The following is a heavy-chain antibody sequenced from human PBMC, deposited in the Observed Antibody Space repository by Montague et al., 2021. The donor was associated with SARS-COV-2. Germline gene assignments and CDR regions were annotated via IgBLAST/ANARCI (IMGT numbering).Heavy chain of an antibody. D-gene: IGHD2-2*01. CDR1: GFTFSSYG. J-gene: IGHJ3*02. V-gene: IGHV3-33*01. CDR3: AREGKGYCSTTSCQTAFDI. Sequence: SLRLSFSASGFTFSSYGMHWVRQAPGKGLEWVAVIWYDGSNKYYADSVKGRFTISRDNSKNTLYLQMNSLRAEDTAVYYCAREGKGYCSTTSCQTAFDIWGQGTMVTVSS. CDR2: IWYDGSNK.